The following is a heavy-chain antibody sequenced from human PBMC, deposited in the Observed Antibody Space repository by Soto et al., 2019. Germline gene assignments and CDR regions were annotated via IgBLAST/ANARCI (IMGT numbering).Heavy chain of an antibody. CDR1: GGTFSSYA. CDR2: IIPIFGTA. J-gene: IGHJ4*02. V-gene: IGHV1-69*06. D-gene: IGHD5-12*01. Sequence: SVKVSCKASGGTFSSYAIRWVRQAPGQGLERMGGIIPIFGTANYAEKFQSRVTITADKSTSTAYRELSSLRSEDTAVYSCAVTYSGYDYRVDYWGQGTLVTVSS. CDR3: AVTYSGYDYRVDY.